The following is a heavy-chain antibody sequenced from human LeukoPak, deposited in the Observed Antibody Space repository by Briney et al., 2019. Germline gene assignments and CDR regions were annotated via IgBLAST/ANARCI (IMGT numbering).Heavy chain of an antibody. V-gene: IGHV3-20*04. D-gene: IGHD2-21*01. CDR1: GFTFDDYA. CDR2: INWNGGST. J-gene: IGHJ3*02. Sequence: SGGSLRLSCAASGFTFDDYAMSWVRQAPGKRLEWVSGINWNGGSTGYVDSVKGRFAISRGNAKNSLYLQMNSLRGEDTALYYCARDAHFGGVFDIWGQGTMVTVSS. CDR3: ARDAHFGGVFDI.